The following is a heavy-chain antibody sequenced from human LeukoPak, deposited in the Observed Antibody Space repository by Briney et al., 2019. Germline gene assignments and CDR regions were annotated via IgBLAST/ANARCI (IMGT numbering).Heavy chain of an antibody. CDR2: IYTSGST. CDR1: GGSISSYH. D-gene: IGHD3-22*01. Sequence: PSETLSLTCTVSGGSISSYHWSWIRQPAGRGLKWIGRIYTSGSTNYNPSLKSRVTISVDKSKNQFSLKLSPVSAADTAVYYCVRDHYYYDSSGDYQYYYMDVWGKGTTVTVSS. J-gene: IGHJ6*03. V-gene: IGHV4-4*07. CDR3: VRDHYYYDSSGDYQYYYMDV.